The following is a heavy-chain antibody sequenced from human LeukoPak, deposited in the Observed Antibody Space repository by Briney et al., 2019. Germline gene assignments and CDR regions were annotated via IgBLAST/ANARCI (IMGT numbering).Heavy chain of an antibody. J-gene: IGHJ4*02. D-gene: IGHD1-26*01. Sequence: GASVKVSCKASGYTFTSYYMHWVRQAPGQGLEWMGIINPSGGSTSYAQKFQGRVTMTRDTSISTAYMELSRLRSDDTAVYYCARVGSWPSNDFDYWGQGTLVTVSS. CDR2: INPSGGST. CDR3: ARVGSWPSNDFDY. CDR1: GYTFTSYY. V-gene: IGHV1-46*01.